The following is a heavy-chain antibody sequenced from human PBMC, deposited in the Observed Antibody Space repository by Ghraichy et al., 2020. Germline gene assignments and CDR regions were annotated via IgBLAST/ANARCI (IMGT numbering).Heavy chain of an antibody. CDR3: AREPKQQLAPFDY. J-gene: IGHJ4*02. CDR1: GASVSSTNYY. V-gene: IGHV4-61*02. Sequence: SETLSLTCTVSGASVSSTNYYWTWIRQPAGKGLEWIGRIYFTGYTNYNPSLESRVTVSLDTSKNQFSLRLSSVTAADTAMYYCAREPKQQLAPFDYWGQGNLVTVSS. D-gene: IGHD6-13*01. CDR2: IYFTGYT.